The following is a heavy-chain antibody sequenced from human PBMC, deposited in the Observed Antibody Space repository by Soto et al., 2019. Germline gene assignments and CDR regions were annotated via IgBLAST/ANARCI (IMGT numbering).Heavy chain of an antibody. D-gene: IGHD3-3*01. Sequence: GGSLRLSCAASGFTFSNYWMHWVRQAPGKGLEWVSRINGDGSSRNYADSVKGRFTISRDNAKNTLYLQMNSLRAEDTAVYYCVRDRDDFWRGYFWFDPWGQGTLVTVSS. J-gene: IGHJ5*02. V-gene: IGHV3-74*01. CDR2: INGDGSSR. CDR3: VRDRDDFWRGYFWFDP. CDR1: GFTFSNYW.